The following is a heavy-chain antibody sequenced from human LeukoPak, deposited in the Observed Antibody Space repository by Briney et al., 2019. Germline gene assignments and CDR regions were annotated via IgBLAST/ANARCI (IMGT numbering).Heavy chain of an antibody. CDR3: TTLDD. CDR1: GFTFSNAW. J-gene: IGHJ4*02. CDR2: IKSKIGGGTT. Sequence: PGGPLRLSCEASGFTFSNAWMSWVRKAPGKGLEWLGRIKSKIGGGTTDYAVPVKGRFTISRDDSKNTLYLQMNSLKTEDTAVYYCTTLDDWGQGTLVTVSS. V-gene: IGHV3-15*01.